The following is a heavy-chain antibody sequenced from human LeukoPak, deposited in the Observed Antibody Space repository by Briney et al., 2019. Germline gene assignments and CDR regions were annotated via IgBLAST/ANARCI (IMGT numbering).Heavy chain of an antibody. CDR3: AKDPDRYYGSGSSDNWFDP. CDR1: GFTFSSYA. Sequence: GGSLRLSCAAPGFTFSSYAMSWVRQAPGKGLEWVSAISGSGGSTYYADSVKGRFTISRDNSKNTLYLQMNSLRAEDTAVYYCAKDPDRYYGSGSSDNWFDPWGQGTLVTVSS. CDR2: ISGSGGST. J-gene: IGHJ5*02. D-gene: IGHD3-10*01. V-gene: IGHV3-23*01.